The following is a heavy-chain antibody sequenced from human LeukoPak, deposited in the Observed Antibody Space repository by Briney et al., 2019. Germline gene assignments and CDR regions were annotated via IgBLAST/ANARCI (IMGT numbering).Heavy chain of an antibody. D-gene: IGHD2-21*02. V-gene: IGHV3-23*01. CDR2: ISGSGGST. CDR3: AKDDFDNWFDP. CDR1: GFTFSSYA. J-gene: IGHJ5*02. Sequence: GGSLRLSCAASGFTFSSYAMSWVRQAPEKGLDWVSGISGSGGSTYYADSVKGRFTISRDNSKNTLYLQMNSLRAEDTAVYYCAKDDFDNWFDPWGQGTLVTVSS.